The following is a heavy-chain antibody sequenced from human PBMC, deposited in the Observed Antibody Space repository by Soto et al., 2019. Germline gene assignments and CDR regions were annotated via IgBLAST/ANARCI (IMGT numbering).Heavy chain of an antibody. V-gene: IGHV3-23*01. CDR1: GFTFSSYA. Sequence: EVQLLESGGGLVQPGGSLRLSCAASGFTFSSYAMSWVRQAPGKGLEWVSAISGSGGSTYYADSVKGRFTISRDSSKNTLYLQMNSLRAEDTAVYYCAKDYVRGVIIYYYYGMDVWGQGTTVTVSS. CDR3: AKDYVRGVIIYYYYGMDV. D-gene: IGHD3-10*01. CDR2: ISGSGGST. J-gene: IGHJ6*02.